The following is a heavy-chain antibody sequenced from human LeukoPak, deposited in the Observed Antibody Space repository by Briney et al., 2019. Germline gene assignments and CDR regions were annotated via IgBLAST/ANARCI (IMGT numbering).Heavy chain of an antibody. J-gene: IGHJ4*02. CDR1: GGSISSYY. CDR3: ASVDTAMDFDY. Sequence: PSETLSLTCTVSGGSISSYYWSWIWQPPGKGLEWIGYIYYSGSTNYNPSLKSRVTISVDTSKNQFSLKLSSVTAADTAVYYCASVDTAMDFDYWGQGTLVTVSS. CDR2: IYYSGST. D-gene: IGHD5-18*01. V-gene: IGHV4-59*01.